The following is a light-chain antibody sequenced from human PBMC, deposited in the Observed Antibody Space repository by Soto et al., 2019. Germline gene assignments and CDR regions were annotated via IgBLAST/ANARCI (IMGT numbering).Light chain of an antibody. CDR2: AAS. Sequence: IPFTPSPSSLSSSVGDIVTITCRASQGISSYLAWYQQKPGKAPKLLIYAASTLQSGVPSRFSGSGSGTDFTLTISCLQSEDFETYYCQKSYRTPQTLGQVTKV. J-gene: IGKJ1*01. CDR3: QKSYRTPQT. CDR1: QGISSY. V-gene: IGKV1-9*01.